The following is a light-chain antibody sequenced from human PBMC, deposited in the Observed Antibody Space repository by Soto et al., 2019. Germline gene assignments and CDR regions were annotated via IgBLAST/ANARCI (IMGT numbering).Light chain of an antibody. CDR3: GTWDNSLSAWV. V-gene: IGLV1-51*02. CDR2: ESN. J-gene: IGLJ3*02. CDR1: SSNIASNY. Sequence: QSVLTQPPSVSAAPGQRVTISCSGSSSNIASNYVSWYRQLPGTVPKLLIYESNKRPSGIPDRFSGSKSGTSATLGITGLQTGDEADYYCGTWDNSLSAWVFGGGPSSPS.